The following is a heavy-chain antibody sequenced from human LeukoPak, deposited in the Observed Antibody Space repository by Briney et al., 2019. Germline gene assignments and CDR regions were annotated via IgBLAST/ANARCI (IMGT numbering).Heavy chain of an antibody. D-gene: IGHD3-22*01. Sequence: SETLSFTCTVSGGSISSYYWSWIRQPPGKGLEWIGYIYTSGSTNYNPSLKSRVTISVDTSKNQFSLKLSSVTAADTRVYYCARRRYYDSSGYYYDYWGQGTLVTVSS. CDR3: ARRRYYDSSGYYYDY. J-gene: IGHJ4*02. CDR2: IYTSGST. CDR1: GGSISSYY. V-gene: IGHV4-4*09.